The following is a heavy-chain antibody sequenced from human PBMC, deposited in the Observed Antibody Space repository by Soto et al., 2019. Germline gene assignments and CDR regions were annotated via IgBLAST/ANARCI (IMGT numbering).Heavy chain of an antibody. J-gene: IGHJ4*02. CDR2: IIPILGIA. Sequence: QVQLVQSGAEVKKPGSSVKVSCKASGGTFSSYTISWVRQAPGQGLEWMGRIIPILGIANYAQKFQGRVTITADKSTSTAYMDLSSLRSEDTAVYYCAREGASSSGFYYWGQGTLVTVSS. D-gene: IGHD6-19*01. V-gene: IGHV1-69*08. CDR1: GGTFSSYT. CDR3: AREGASSSGFYY.